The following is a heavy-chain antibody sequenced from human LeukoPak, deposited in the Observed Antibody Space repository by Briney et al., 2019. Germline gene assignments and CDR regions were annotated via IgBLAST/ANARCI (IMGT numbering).Heavy chain of an antibody. CDR1: GGTFISYA. CDR3: AREKPDYYFDY. D-gene: IGHD2-21*02. J-gene: IGHJ4*02. CDR2: IIPILGIA. V-gene: IGHV1-69*04. Sequence: SVTVSFKASGGTFISYAISWVRQAPGQGLEWMGRIIPILGIANYAQKFQGRVTITADKSTSTAYMELSSLRSEDTAVYYCAREKPDYYFDYWGQGTLVTVSS.